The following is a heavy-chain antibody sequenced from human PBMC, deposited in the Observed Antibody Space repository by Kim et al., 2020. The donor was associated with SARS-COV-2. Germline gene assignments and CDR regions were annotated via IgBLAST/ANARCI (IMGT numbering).Heavy chain of an antibody. J-gene: IGHJ6*02. Sequence: GGSLRLSCAASGFTFDDYAMHWVRQAPGKGLEWVSGISWNSGSIGYADSVKGRFTISRDNAKNSLYLQMNSLRAEDTALYYCAKVGGSYYYYYGMDVWGQGTTVTVSS. CDR2: ISWNSGSI. CDR3: AKVGGSYYYYYGMDV. D-gene: IGHD1-26*01. CDR1: GFTFDDYA. V-gene: IGHV3-9*01.